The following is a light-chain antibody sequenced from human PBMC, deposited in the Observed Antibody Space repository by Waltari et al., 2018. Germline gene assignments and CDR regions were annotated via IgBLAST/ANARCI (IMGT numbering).Light chain of an antibody. CDR3: QQYNKYPLT. Sequence: DIQMTQSPSTLSASVGDRVTISCRASQSIITWLAWYQQKPGKAPKLLVYKASSLESGGQSRFSGSGSGTEFTLTISSLQADEFETYYCQQYNKYPLTFGGGTKVEI. CDR1: QSIITW. CDR2: KAS. V-gene: IGKV1-5*03. J-gene: IGKJ4*01.